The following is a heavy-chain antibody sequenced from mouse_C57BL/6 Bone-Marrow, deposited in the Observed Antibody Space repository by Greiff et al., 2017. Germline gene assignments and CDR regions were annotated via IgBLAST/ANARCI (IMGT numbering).Heavy chain of an antibody. CDR1: GYTFTNYW. CDR2: IYPGGGYT. Sequence: VQLQESGAELVRPGTSVKMSCKASGYTFTNYWIGWAKQRPGHGLAWIGDIYPGGGYTNYNEKFKGKATLTADKSSSTAYMQFSSLTSEDSAIYYCASYYGSRFDYWGQGTTLTVSS. V-gene: IGHV1-63*01. D-gene: IGHD1-1*01. CDR3: ASYYGSRFDY. J-gene: IGHJ2*01.